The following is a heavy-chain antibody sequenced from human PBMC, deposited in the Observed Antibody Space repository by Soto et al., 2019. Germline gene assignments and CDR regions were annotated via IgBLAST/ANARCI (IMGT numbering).Heavy chain of an antibody. J-gene: IGHJ5*02. CDR1: GYTLTELS. Sequence: ASVKVSCKVSGYTLTELSMHWVRQAPGKGLEWMGGFDPEDGETIYAQKFQGRVTMTEDTSTDTAYMELSSLRSEDTAVYYCATISFWALSDWFDPWGQGTLVTVSS. CDR3: ATISFWALSDWFDP. CDR2: FDPEDGET. V-gene: IGHV1-24*01. D-gene: IGHD3-3*01.